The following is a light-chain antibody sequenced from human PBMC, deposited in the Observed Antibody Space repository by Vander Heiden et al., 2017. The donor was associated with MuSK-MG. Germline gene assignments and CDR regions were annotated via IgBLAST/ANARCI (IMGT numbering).Light chain of an antibody. CDR1: RDISTY. V-gene: IGKV1-39*01. Sequence: DIQMTQSPSSLSAFVGDTVTITCRASRDISTYLNWYQQKQGKAPRLLIYAASKLQSGVPSRFSGSGYGRDFTLTVASRQAEDAAAYYCQQTDSRPPSTFGGGTKVEIK. CDR3: QQTDSRPPST. J-gene: IGKJ4*01. CDR2: AAS.